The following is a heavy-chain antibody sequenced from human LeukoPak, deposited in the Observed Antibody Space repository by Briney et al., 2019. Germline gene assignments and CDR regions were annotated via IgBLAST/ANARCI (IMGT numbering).Heavy chain of an antibody. V-gene: IGHV1-46*01. CDR2: IKVSGGRT. CDR1: GYTFSGFY. Sequence: ASVKVSCKASGYTFSGFYVHWVRQAPGQGLEWMGLIKVSGGRTDYAQKFQGRVTMTRDMSTSTVYMELSNLRSEDTAVYYCARDFGVDYYGSGSYEDLFDYWGQGTLVSVSS. D-gene: IGHD3-10*01. CDR3: ARDFGVDYYGSGSYEDLFDY. J-gene: IGHJ4*02.